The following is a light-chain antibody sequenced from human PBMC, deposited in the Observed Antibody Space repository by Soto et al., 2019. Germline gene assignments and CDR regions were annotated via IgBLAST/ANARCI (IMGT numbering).Light chain of an antibody. V-gene: IGKV3-20*01. CDR1: QSISSSY. Sequence: EIVKTQSHATLSVSPVNLAKVCFSSSQSISSSYLAWYQQRPGQAPRLLIYGASSRATGIPDRFSGSGSGTEFTLTISRLEPEDFAVYYCQKYGSSSWKCGQGNTGDIK. J-gene: IGKJ1*01. CDR3: QKYGSSSWK. CDR2: GAS.